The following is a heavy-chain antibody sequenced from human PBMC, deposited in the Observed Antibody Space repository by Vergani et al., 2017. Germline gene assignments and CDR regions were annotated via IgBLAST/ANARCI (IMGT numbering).Heavy chain of an antibody. CDR1: GYTFTSYG. Sequence: QVQLVQSGAEVKKPGASVKVSCKASGYTFTSYGISWVRQAPGQGLEWMGWISAYNGNTNYAQKFQGRVTMTRDTSISTAYMELSRLRSDDTAVYYCARDRAMVRGPTTDYYYGMDVWGQGTTVTVSS. V-gene: IGHV1-18*01. D-gene: IGHD3-10*01. J-gene: IGHJ6*02. CDR2: ISAYNGNT. CDR3: ARDRAMVRGPTTDYYYGMDV.